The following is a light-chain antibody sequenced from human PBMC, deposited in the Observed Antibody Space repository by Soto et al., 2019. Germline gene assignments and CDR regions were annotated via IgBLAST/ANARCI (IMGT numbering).Light chain of an antibody. V-gene: IGLV2-11*01. J-gene: IGLJ1*01. CDR1: SSDVGGYNY. Sequence: QSVLTQPRSVSGSPGQSVTISCTGTSSDVGGYNYVSWYQQLPGKAPKLMIYEVTKRSSGVPDRFSGSKSGNTASLTISGLQPEDEAHYYCSSYTGTYTFGVFGTGTKVTV. CDR2: EVT. CDR3: SSYTGTYTFGV.